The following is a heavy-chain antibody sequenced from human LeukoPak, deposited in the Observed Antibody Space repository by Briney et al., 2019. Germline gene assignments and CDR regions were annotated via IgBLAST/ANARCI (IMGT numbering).Heavy chain of an antibody. D-gene: IGHD3-16*02. CDR3: TRSPPRVSVWGSYRYTLYYFDY. CDR2: IRSKANSYAT. CDR1: GFTFRGSA. Sequence: GGSLRLSCAASGFTFRGSAMKWVRQASGKGLEWVGRIRSKANSYATAYAASVKGRFTISRDDSKNTAYLQMNSLKTEDTAVYYCTRSPPRVSVWGSYRYTLYYFDYWGQGTLVTVSS. V-gene: IGHV3-73*01. J-gene: IGHJ4*02.